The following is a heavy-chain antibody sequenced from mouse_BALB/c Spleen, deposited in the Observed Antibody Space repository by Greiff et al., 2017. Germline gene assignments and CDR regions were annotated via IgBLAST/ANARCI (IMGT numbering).Heavy chain of an antibody. CDR2: INPSTGYT. CDR3: ARYYRYGGDYAMDD. J-gene: IGHJ4*01. CDR1: GYTFTSYW. D-gene: IGHD2-14*01. Sequence: VQLQQSGAELAKPGASVKMSCKASGYTFTSYWMHWVKQRPGQGLEWIGYINPSTGYTEYNQKFKDKATLTADKSSSTAYMQLSSLTSEDSAVYYCARYYRYGGDYAMDDWGQGTSVTVSS. V-gene: IGHV1-7*01.